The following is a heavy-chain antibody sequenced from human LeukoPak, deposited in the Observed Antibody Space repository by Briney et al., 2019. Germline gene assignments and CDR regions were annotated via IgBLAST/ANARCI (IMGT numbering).Heavy chain of an antibody. CDR3: AREGGFYRPLDY. J-gene: IGHJ4*02. CDR1: GASINTTNYY. CDR2: VHLDGRT. V-gene: IGHV4-39*07. Sequence: SETLSLTCSVSGASINTTNYYWGWIRQPPGKGLEWIGEVHLDGRTNYNPSLKSRLTMSVDLSENHVSLKLTSATAADTAVYYCAREGGFYRPLDYSGQGTLVTVSS. D-gene: IGHD3-3*01.